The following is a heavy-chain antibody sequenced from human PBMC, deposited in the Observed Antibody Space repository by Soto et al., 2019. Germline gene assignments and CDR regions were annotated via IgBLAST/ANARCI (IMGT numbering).Heavy chain of an antibody. Sequence: QVQLQESGPGLVKPSETLSLNCTVSGGSISGYYWSWIRQPPGKGLEWIGYIYYSGSTNYNPSLMSRVTISVDTSKNQFSLKVTSVTAADTAVYYCARRSGGSANFDYWGQGTLVTVSS. V-gene: IGHV4-59*08. CDR1: GGSISGYY. CDR3: ARRSGGSANFDY. CDR2: IYYSGST. J-gene: IGHJ4*02. D-gene: IGHD2-15*01.